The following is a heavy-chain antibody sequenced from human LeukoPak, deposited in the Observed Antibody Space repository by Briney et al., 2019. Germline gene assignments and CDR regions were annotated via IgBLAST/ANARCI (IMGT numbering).Heavy chain of an antibody. CDR3: ARGAPPDIVVVPAATLWLDP. CDR1: GGSISSYY. V-gene: IGHV4-59*01. CDR2: IYYSGST. Sequence: PSETLSLTCTVSGGSISSYYWSWIRQPPGKGLEWIGYIYYSGSTNYNPSLKSRVTISVDTSKNQFSLKLSSVTAADTAVYYCARGAPPDIVVVPAATLWLDPWGQGTLVTVSS. J-gene: IGHJ5*02. D-gene: IGHD2-2*01.